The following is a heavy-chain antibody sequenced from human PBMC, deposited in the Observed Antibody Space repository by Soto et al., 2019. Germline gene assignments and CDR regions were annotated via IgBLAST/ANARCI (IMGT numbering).Heavy chain of an antibody. J-gene: IGHJ4*02. Sequence: GGSLRLSCAASGFTFDDYAMRWVRQAPGKGLEWVSGISWNSGSIVYADSVKGRFTISRDNAKNSLYLQMNSLKPEDTALYYCAKDLGDCSTSSCSDYWGQGTLVTVSS. V-gene: IGHV3-9*01. CDR1: GFTFDDYA. CDR2: ISWNSGSI. D-gene: IGHD2-2*01. CDR3: AKDLGDCSTSSCSDY.